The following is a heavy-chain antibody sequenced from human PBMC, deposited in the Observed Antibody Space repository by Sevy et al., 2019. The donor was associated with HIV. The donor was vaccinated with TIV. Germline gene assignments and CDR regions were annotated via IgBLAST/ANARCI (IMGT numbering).Heavy chain of an antibody. CDR2: IYHSGST. CDR1: GGSISSSNW. D-gene: IGHD3-3*01. CDR3: ARKGREWLGPRNYYGMDV. V-gene: IGHV4-4*02. J-gene: IGHJ6*02. Sequence: SETLSPTCAVSGGSISSSNWWSWVRQPPGKGLEWIGEIYHSGSTNYNPSLKSRVTISVDKSKNQFSLKLSSVTAADTAVYYCARKGREWLGPRNYYGMDVWGQGTTVTVSS.